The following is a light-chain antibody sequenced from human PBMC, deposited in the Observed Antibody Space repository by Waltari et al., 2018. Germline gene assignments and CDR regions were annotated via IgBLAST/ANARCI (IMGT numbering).Light chain of an antibody. J-gene: IGKJ1*01. CDR2: GAS. V-gene: IGKV3-15*01. CDR3: QQYNNWPPGA. Sequence: SVSPGERATLSCRASQSVSSNLAWYQQKPGQAPRLLIHGASTRATGIPARFSGSGSGTEFTLTISSLQSEDFAVYYCQQYNNWPPGAFGQGTKVEIK. CDR1: QSVSSN.